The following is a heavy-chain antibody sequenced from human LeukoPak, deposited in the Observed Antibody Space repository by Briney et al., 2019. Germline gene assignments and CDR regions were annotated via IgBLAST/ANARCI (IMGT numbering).Heavy chain of an antibody. CDR2: IYPGDSDT. D-gene: IGHD3-10*01. CDR3: ARLRGSGSYEI. CDR1: GYSFTSYW. V-gene: IGHV5-51*01. J-gene: IGHJ4*02. Sequence: GESLKIYCKGSGYSFTSYWIGWVRPTPGKGLEWMGIIYPGDSDTRYSPSFQGQVTISADKSISTAYLQWSGLKASDTAMYYCARLRGSGSYEIWGQGTLVTVSS.